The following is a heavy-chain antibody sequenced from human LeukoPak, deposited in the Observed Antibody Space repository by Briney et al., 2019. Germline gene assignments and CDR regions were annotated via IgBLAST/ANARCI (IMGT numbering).Heavy chain of an antibody. J-gene: IGHJ4*02. CDR2: IYSGGST. D-gene: IGHD6-19*01. V-gene: IGHV3-53*01. Sequence: PGGSLRLSCAASGFTFDDYTMHWVRQAPGKGLEWVSVIYSGGSTYYAVSVKGRFTISRDNSKNTLYLQMNSLRAEHTAVYYCARLGIAVAGTSLAFDYWGQGTLVTVSS. CDR1: GFTFDDYT. CDR3: ARLGIAVAGTSLAFDY.